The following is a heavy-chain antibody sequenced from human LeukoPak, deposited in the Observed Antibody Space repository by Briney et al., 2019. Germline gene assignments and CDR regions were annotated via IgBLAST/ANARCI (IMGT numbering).Heavy chain of an antibody. CDR3: AQGSGGAYYNYFED. D-gene: IGHD1-26*01. V-gene: IGHV3-43D*03. CDR2: ISWDGGTI. CDR1: GFTFDDYA. Sequence: GGSLRLSCAASGFTFDDYAFHWVRQAPGKGLEWVSLISWDGGTIYYADSVRGRFTISRDNSKNSLYLRMNSLRAEDTALYYCAQGSGGAYYNYFEDWGQGTLVSVAS. J-gene: IGHJ4*02.